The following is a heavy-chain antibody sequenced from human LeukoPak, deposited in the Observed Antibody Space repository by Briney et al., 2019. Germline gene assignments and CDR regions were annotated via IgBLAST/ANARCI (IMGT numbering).Heavy chain of an antibody. Sequence: PILGIANYAQKFQGRVTITADKSTSTAYMELSSLRSEDTAVYYCARVGRQQLAPWYFDYWGQGTLVTVSS. J-gene: IGHJ4*02. V-gene: IGHV1-69*04. CDR2: PILGIA. D-gene: IGHD6-13*01. CDR3: ARVGRQQLAPWYFDY.